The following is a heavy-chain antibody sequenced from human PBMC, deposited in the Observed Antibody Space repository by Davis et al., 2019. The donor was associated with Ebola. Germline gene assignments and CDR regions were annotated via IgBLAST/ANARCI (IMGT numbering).Heavy chain of an antibody. V-gene: IGHV4-59*01. CDR2: IYYSGST. J-gene: IGHJ6*04. CDR3: ARASYGDYVLYRDYYYGMDV. Sequence: GSLRLSCTVSGGSISSYYWSWIRQPPGKGLEWFGYIYYSGSTNYNPSLKSRVTISVDTSKNQFSLKLSSVTAADTAVYYCARASYGDYVLYRDYYYGMDVWGKGTTVTVSS. D-gene: IGHD4-17*01. CDR1: GGSISSYY.